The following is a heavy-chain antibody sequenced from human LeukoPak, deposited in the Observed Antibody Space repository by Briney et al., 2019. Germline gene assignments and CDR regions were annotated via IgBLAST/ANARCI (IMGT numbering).Heavy chain of an antibody. CDR2: IYYSGST. D-gene: IGHD3-3*01. Sequence: SETLSLTCTVSSGSISSYDWRWLRQPPGKGREWSGYIYYSGSTNYNPCLKSRIIISVDTAKNQFSLKLSSVTAADTAVYYCARHITIFVVVANNWFDPWGQGTLVTVSS. J-gene: IGHJ5*02. CDR3: ARHITIFVVVANNWFDP. CDR1: SGSISSYD. V-gene: IGHV4-59*08.